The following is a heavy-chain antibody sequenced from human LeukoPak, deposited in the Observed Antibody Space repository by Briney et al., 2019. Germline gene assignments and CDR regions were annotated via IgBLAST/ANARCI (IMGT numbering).Heavy chain of an antibody. CDR3: ARGNGGSYYAGFDY. V-gene: IGHV1-2*02. CDR1: GYTFTSYY. CDR2: INPNSGGT. Sequence: GASVKVSCKASGYTFTSYYMHWVRQAPGQGLEWMAWINPNSGGTNYAQKFQGRVTMTRDTSIGTAYMELRSLRSDDTAVYYCARGNGGSYYAGFDYWGQGTLVTVSS. J-gene: IGHJ4*02. D-gene: IGHD3-22*01.